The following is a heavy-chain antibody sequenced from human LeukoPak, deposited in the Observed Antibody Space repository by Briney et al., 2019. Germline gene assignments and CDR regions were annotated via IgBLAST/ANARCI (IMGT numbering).Heavy chain of an antibody. J-gene: IGHJ6*03. Sequence: SETLSLTCTVSGGPISSGSYYWSWIRQPAGKGLEWIGRIYTSGSTNYNPSLKSRVTISVDTSKNQFSLKLSSVTAADTAVYYCAREPSLHIWFGETRSYYYMDVWGKGTTVTVSS. CDR1: GGPISSGSYY. CDR2: IYTSGST. D-gene: IGHD3-10*01. CDR3: AREPSLHIWFGETRSYYYMDV. V-gene: IGHV4-61*02.